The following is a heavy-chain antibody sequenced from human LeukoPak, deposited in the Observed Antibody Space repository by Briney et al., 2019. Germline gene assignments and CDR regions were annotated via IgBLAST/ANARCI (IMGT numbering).Heavy chain of an antibody. J-gene: IGHJ5*02. CDR2: INHSGST. CDR1: GGSFSGYY. CDR3: ARVRLWSGYFFNWFDP. D-gene: IGHD3-3*01. V-gene: IGHV4-34*01. Sequence: SETLSLTCAVYGGSFSGYYWSWIRHPPGKGLEWIGEINHSGSTNYNPSLKSRVTISVDTSKNQFSLKLSSVTAADTAVYYCARVRLWSGYFFNWFDPWGQGTLVTVSS.